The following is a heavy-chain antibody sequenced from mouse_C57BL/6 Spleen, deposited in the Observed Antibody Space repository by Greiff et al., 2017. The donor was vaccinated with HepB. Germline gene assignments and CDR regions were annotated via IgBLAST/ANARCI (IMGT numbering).Heavy chain of an antibody. CDR1: GYTFTSYW. V-gene: IGHV1-69*01. CDR2: IDPSDSYT. D-gene: IGHD2-2*01. Sequence: QVQLQQSGAELVMPGASVKLSCKASGYTFTSYWMHWVKQRPGQGLEWIGEIDPSDSYTNYNQKFKGKSTLTVDKSSSTAYMQLSSLTSEDSAVYYCARSGYGFAYWGQGTLVTVSA. CDR3: ARSGYGFAY. J-gene: IGHJ3*01.